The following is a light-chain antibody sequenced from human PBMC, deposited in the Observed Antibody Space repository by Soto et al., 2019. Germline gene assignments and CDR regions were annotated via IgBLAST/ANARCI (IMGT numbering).Light chain of an antibody. CDR2: DAS. J-gene: IGKJ4*01. V-gene: IGKV3-11*01. Sequence: EIVLTQSPATLSLSPGERATLSCRASQSVSSYLAWYKQKPGQAPRLLIYDASNRATAIPARFSGSGSGTDFTLTISSLEPEDFAVYYCQQRSNLPTFGGGTKVEIK. CDR1: QSVSSY. CDR3: QQRSNLPT.